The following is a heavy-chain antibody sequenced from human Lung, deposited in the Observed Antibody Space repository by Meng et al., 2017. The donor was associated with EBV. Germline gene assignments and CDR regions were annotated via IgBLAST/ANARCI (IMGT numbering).Heavy chain of an antibody. CDR1: GFTFSSYS. J-gene: IGHJ1*01. Sequence: EVQLVESGGGLVKPGGSLRLFCAASGFTFSSYSMNWVRRAPGKGLEWVSSISSSSSYIYYADSVKGRFTISRDNAKNSLYLQMNSLRAEDTAVYYCARMYSGSYYGYFQHWGQGTLVTVSS. V-gene: IGHV3-21*01. CDR3: ARMYSGSYYGYFQH. D-gene: IGHD1-26*01. CDR2: ISSSSSYI.